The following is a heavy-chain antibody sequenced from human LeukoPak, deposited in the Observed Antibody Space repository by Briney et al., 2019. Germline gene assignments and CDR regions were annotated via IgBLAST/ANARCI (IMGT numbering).Heavy chain of an antibody. CDR1: GGSISSYY. J-gene: IGHJ3*02. D-gene: IGHD1-26*01. CDR3: ARLLVGVSGAFDI. CDR2: IYYSGST. V-gene: IGHV4-59*08. Sequence: SETLSLTCTVSGGSISSYYWSWIRQPPGKGLEWIGYIYYSGSTNYNPSLKSRVTISVDTSKNQFSLKLSSVTAADTAVYYCARLLVGVSGAFDIWGQGTMVTVSS.